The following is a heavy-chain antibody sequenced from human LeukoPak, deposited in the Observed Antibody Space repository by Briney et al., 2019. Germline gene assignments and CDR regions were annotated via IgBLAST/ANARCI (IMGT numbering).Heavy chain of an antibody. J-gene: IGHJ4*02. CDR1: GASVTGTY. CDR2: TYYGGTT. Sequence: PSETLSLTCSVSGASVTGTYWSWVRQTPGKGLEWIAYTYYGGTTEYNPSLKSRATISVDTSKNHFSLDLRSVTVADTAVYFCARLGLYDGYTHDSWGQGTLVTVSS. D-gene: IGHD5-24*01. V-gene: IGHV4-59*08. CDR3: ARLGLYDGYTHDS.